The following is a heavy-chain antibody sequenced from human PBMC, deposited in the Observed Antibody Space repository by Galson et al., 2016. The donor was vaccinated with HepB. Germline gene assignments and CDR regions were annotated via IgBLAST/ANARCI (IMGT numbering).Heavy chain of an antibody. CDR2: ISDRGGST. D-gene: IGHD1-26*01. J-gene: IGHJ6*02. CDR3: AKNYYATSYGVDV. CDR1: GFTFSSYA. Sequence: LRLSCAASGFTFSSYAMSWVRQAPGKGLEWVSGISDRGGSTIYADSVKGRFTISRDNSNKTLYLQMNSLRGEDTAVYYCAKNYYATSYGVDVWGQGTTVTVSS. V-gene: IGHV3-23*01.